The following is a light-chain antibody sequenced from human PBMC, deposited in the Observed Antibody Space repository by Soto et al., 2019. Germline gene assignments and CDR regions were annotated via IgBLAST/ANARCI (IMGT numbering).Light chain of an antibody. J-gene: IGLJ2*01. V-gene: IGLV2-23*01. Sequence: QSALTQPASVSGSPGQSITISCTGTSSDVGSDNLVSWYQQHPGKAPKLMIYEGSKRPSGGSNRFSGSKSGNTASLTISGLQAEDEADYYCCSYAGSSTAIFGGGTKLTVL. CDR1: SSDVGSDNL. CDR3: CSYAGSSTAI. CDR2: EGS.